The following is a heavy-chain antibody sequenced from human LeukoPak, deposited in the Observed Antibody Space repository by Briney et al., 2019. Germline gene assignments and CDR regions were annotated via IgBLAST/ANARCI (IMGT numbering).Heavy chain of an antibody. CDR2: IYYSGST. J-gene: IGHJ4*02. V-gene: IGHV4-39*01. Sequence: SETLSLTCTVSGGSISSRSYYWGWIRRPPGKGLEWIGSIYYSGSTYYNPSLKSRVTISVDTSKNQFSLKLSSVTAADTAVYYCARHFYCSSTSCSHYFDLWGQGTLVTVSS. D-gene: IGHD2-2*01. CDR1: GGSISSRSYY. CDR3: ARHFYCSSTSCSHYFDL.